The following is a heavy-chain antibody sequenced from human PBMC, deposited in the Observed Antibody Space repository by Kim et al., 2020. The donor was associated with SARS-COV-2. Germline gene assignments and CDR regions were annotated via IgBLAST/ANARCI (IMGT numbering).Heavy chain of an antibody. J-gene: IGHJ4*02. Sequence: SPSLERRVTRSGDTSRNQFSLKLSSVTTADTAVYYCARGDYNSDWHYFDYWGQGTLVTVSS. CDR3: ARGDYNSDWHYFDY. V-gene: IGHV4-59*09. D-gene: IGHD6-19*01.